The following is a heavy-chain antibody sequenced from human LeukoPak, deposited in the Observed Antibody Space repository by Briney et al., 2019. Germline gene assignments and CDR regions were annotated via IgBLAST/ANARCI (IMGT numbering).Heavy chain of an antibody. D-gene: IGHD3-3*01. J-gene: IGHJ5*02. Sequence: ASVKVSCTVSGYTLTELSMHWVRQAPGKGLEWMGGFDPEDGETIYAQKFQGRVTMTEDTSTDTAYMELSSLRSEDTAVYYCATLPLYNYDFWTWGQGTLVTVSS. V-gene: IGHV1-24*01. CDR3: ATLPLYNYDFWT. CDR1: GYTLTELS. CDR2: FDPEDGET.